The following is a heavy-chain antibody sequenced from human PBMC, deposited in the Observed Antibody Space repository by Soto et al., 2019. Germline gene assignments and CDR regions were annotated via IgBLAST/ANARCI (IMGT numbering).Heavy chain of an antibody. CDR3: ARGPAMVIFDY. CDR1: GYSISSGYY. CDR2: IYHSGST. D-gene: IGHD5-18*01. V-gene: IGHV4-38-2*02. J-gene: IGHJ4*02. Sequence: SETLSLTCSVSGYSISSGYYWGWIRQPPGKGLEWIGSIYHSGSTYYNPSLKSRVTISVDTSKNQFSLKLSSVTAADTAVYYCARGPAMVIFDYWGQGPLVTVSP.